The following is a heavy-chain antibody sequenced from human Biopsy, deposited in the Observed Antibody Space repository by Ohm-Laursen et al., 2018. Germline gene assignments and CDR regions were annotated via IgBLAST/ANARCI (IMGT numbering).Heavy chain of an antibody. CDR1: GYSLTSHD. V-gene: IGHV1-8*01. Sequence: SVKVSCKSSGYSLTSHDINWVRQAPGQGPEWMGWINPNNGNTGYAPQFQGRVSMTTDTSISTAYMELSGLTFEDTAVYYCVRTPTISVGGTWSRYWFFDIWGRGTLITVSS. CDR2: INPNNGNT. J-gene: IGHJ2*01. D-gene: IGHD6-19*01. CDR3: VRTPTISVGGTWSRYWFFDI.